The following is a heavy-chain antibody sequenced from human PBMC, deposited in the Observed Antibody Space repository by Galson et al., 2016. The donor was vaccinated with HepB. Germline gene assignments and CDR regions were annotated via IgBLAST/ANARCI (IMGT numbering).Heavy chain of an antibody. Sequence: SLRLSCAASGFTFSSYWMSWVRQAPGKGLERVANIKQDGSEKYYVASVKDRFTISRDNAKNSLYLQMNSLRAEDTAVYYCGSSMSTYYFDYWGQGTLVTVSS. CDR1: GFTFSSYW. CDR2: IKQDGSEK. J-gene: IGHJ4*02. CDR3: GSSMSTYYFDY. V-gene: IGHV3-7*01. D-gene: IGHD3-3*02.